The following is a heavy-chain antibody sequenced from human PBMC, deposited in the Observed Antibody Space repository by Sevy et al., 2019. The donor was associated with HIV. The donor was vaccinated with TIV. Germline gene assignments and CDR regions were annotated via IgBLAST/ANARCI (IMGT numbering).Heavy chain of an antibody. D-gene: IGHD5-12*01. CDR2: INTNTGNP. CDR3: ARGYIGYDSGDAFDI. V-gene: IGHV7-4-1*02. Sequence: ASGKVSCKASGYTFTNYAMNWVRQAPGQGLEWMGWINTNTGNPTYAQGFTGRFVFSLDTSVSTAYLQISSLKAEDTAVYYWARGYIGYDSGDAFDIWGQGTMVTVSS. J-gene: IGHJ3*02. CDR1: GYTFTNYA.